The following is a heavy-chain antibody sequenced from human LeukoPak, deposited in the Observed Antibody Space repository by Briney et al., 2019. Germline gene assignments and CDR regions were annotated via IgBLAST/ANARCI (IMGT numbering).Heavy chain of an antibody. Sequence: GGSLRLSCAASGFTFNSYWMNWVRQAPGKGLEWVANIKQDGSEKYYVDSVKGRFTISRDNAKNTVYLQMNSLRTEDTAVYYCARGLPNYYGMDVWGQGTTVSVSS. V-gene: IGHV3-7*01. CDR2: IKQDGSEK. J-gene: IGHJ6*02. CDR1: GFTFNSYW. CDR3: ARGLPNYYGMDV.